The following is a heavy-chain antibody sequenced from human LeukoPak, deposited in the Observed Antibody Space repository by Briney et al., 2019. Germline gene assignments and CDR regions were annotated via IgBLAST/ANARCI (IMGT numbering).Heavy chain of an antibody. CDR1: GFTFSNAW. Sequence: GGSLRLSCAASGFTFSNAWVSWVRQAPGKGLEWVGRIKSKTDGGTTDYAAPVKGRFTISRDNAKNSLYLQMNSLRAEDTAVYYCARDIQGWNGDAFDIWGQGTMVTVSS. D-gene: IGHD1-1*01. CDR2: IKSKTDGGTT. CDR3: ARDIQGWNGDAFDI. J-gene: IGHJ3*02. V-gene: IGHV3-15*01.